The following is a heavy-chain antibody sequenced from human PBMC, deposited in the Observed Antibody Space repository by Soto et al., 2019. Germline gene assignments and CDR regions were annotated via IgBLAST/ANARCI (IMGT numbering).Heavy chain of an antibody. CDR3: AKRREQLHHFYFALDV. J-gene: IGHJ6*02. Sequence: PGGSLRLSCAASGFTFCTYGLHWVRQAPGKGLEWVAVISYDVNSKYYADSVKGRFTISRDNSKNTLYLLMNSLRPEDMDVYYCAKRREQLHHFYFALDVWAQGTRVTVSS. D-gene: IGHD6-13*01. CDR1: GFTFCTYG. CDR2: ISYDVNSK. V-gene: IGHV3-30*18.